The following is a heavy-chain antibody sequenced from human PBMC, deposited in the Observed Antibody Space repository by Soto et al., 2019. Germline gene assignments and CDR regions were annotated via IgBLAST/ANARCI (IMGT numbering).Heavy chain of an antibody. D-gene: IGHD6-13*01. J-gene: IGHJ6*02. CDR1: GGTFSSYA. CDR3: ARGGAAAGTNNDYYYYGMDV. V-gene: IGHV1-69*13. CDR2: IIPIFGTA. Sequence: SVKVSCRASGGTFSSYAISWVRQAPGQGLEWMGGIIPIFGTANYAQKFQGRVTITADESTSTAYMELSSLRSEDTAVYYCARGGAAAGTNNDYYYYGMDVCGQRTTLALSS.